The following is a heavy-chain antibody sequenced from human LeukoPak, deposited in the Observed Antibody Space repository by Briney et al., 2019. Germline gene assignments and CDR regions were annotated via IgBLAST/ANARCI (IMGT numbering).Heavy chain of an antibody. J-gene: IGHJ6*03. D-gene: IGHD6-13*01. V-gene: IGHV1-18*01. Sequence: GASVKVSCKASGYTFTSYGISWVRQAPGQGLEWMGWISAYNGNTNYAQKLRGRVTMTTDTSTSTAYMELRSLRSDDTAVYYCARVTWQQLVTPYYYYMDVWGKGTTVTISS. CDR3: ARVTWQQLVTPYYYYMDV. CDR2: ISAYNGNT. CDR1: GYTFTSYG.